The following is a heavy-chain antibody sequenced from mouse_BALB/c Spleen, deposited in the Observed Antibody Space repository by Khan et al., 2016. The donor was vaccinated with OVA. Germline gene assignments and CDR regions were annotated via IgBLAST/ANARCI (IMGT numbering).Heavy chain of an antibody. CDR2: IDPENGNT. CDR3: ARDGYSPWFAY. CDR1: GFNIKDYY. D-gene: IGHD2-3*01. Sequence: VQLQQSGAELVRPGALVILSCKVSGFNIKDYYMHWVKQRPEQGLEWIGWIDPENGNTIYDPKFQGKASITSDTSSNTAYLRLSSLTSEDTAVYYCARDGYSPWFAYWGQGTLVTVSA. J-gene: IGHJ3*01. V-gene: IGHV14-1*02.